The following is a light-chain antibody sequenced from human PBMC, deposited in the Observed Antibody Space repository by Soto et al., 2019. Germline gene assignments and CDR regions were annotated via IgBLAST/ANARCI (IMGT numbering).Light chain of an antibody. CDR3: QQYCSSPFT. CDR1: QSVSSSY. V-gene: IGKV3-20*01. Sequence: EIVLTQSPGTLSLSPGERATLSCRASQSVSSSYLAWYQQKPGQAPRLLIYGASSRATGIPDRFSGRGSGTDFTLTINKLEPEDFAVYYCQQYCSSPFTFGPGTKVDIK. J-gene: IGKJ3*01. CDR2: GAS.